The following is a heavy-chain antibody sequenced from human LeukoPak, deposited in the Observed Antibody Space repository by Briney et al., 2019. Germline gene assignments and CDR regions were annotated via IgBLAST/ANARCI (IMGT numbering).Heavy chain of an antibody. V-gene: IGHV1-2*02. J-gene: IGHJ4*02. CDR2: INPNGGGT. D-gene: IGHD2-2*01. CDR3: ARDSSTSWGY. CDR1: GYTFTGYY. Sequence: ASVKASCKTSGYTFTGYYMHWVRQAPGQGLEWMGWINPNGGGTNYAEKFQGRVTMTRDTSISTAYMELSRLKSDDTAVYYCARDSSTSWGYWGQGTVVTVSS.